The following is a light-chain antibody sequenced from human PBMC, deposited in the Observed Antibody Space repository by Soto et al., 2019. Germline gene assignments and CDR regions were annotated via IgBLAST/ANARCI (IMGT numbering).Light chain of an antibody. CDR2: AAS. Sequence: DIQMTQSPSSLSASVVDRLALTCRASQSISSYLNWYKQKQGKAPKXXSYAASSLQSGVPSRFSGSGSGTDFTLTISSLQPEDFATYYCQQSYSTPRTFGQGTKVDIK. CDR3: QQSYSTPRT. V-gene: IGKV1-39*01. CDR1: QSISSY. J-gene: IGKJ1*01.